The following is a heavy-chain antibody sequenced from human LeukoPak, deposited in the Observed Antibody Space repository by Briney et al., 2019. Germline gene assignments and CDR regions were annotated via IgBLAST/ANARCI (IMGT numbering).Heavy chain of an antibody. Sequence: GASVKVSCKASGGTFSSYAISWVRQAPGQGLEWMGGIIPIFGTANYAQKFQGSVTITADESTSTAYMELSSLRSEDTAVYYCARLRDDFWSGYRARCFDPWGQGTLVTVSS. CDR2: IIPIFGTA. CDR3: ARLRDDFWSGYRARCFDP. V-gene: IGHV1-69*13. CDR1: GGTFSSYA. J-gene: IGHJ5*02. D-gene: IGHD3-3*01.